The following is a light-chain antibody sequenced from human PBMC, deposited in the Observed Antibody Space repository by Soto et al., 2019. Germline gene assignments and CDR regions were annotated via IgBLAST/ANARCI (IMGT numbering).Light chain of an antibody. CDR1: SSDVGSYNL. V-gene: IGLV2-23*01. CDR2: EGS. CDR3: CSYAGSSTLV. Sequence: ALTQPASVSGSPGQSITISCTGTSSDVGSYNLVSWYQQHPGKAPKLMIYEGSKRPSGVSNRFSGSKSGNTASLTISGLQAEDEADYYCCSYAGSSTLVFGGGTKLTVL. J-gene: IGLJ2*01.